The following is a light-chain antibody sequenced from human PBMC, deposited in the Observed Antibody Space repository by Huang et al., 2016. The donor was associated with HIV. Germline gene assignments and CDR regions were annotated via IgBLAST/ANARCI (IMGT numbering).Light chain of an antibody. CDR3: MQGTHLFT. Sequence: VVLTQSPLYLSVTLGQPASISCRSSQSLIHSNGNTYLNWFQQRPGQSPRRLISQVARRDGGVPDRVSGSGSGTDFTMKISRVEAEDVGVYYCMQGTHLFTFGGGTRVDIK. CDR1: QSLIHSNGNTY. CDR2: QVA. J-gene: IGKJ4*01. V-gene: IGKV2-30*02.